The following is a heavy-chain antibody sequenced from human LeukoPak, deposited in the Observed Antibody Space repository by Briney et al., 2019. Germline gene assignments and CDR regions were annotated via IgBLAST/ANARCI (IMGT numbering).Heavy chain of an antibody. CDR2: IWTDGSHQ. CDR3: ARGVPAEY. D-gene: IGHD4/OR15-4a*01. V-gene: IGHV3-33*08. CDR1: GFTFSSYS. J-gene: IGHJ4*02. Sequence: GGSLRLSCAASGFTFSSYSMNWVRQAPGKGLEWVALIWTDGSHQYYADSMKGRFTISRDNSKNTLYLQMTSLRAEDTAVYHCARGVPAEYWGQGTLVTVSS.